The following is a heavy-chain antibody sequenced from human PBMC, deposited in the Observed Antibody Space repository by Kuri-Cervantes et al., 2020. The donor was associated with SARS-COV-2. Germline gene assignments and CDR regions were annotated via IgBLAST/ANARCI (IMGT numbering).Heavy chain of an antibody. CDR3: ARAYGFLRYIYYMDV. J-gene: IGHJ6*03. D-gene: IGHD4-17*01. Sequence: GSLRLSCTVSGGSISSHYWSWIRQPPGKGLEWIAYFDYTGSTYYNPSLKSRVTISVDTSKNQFSLKLSSVTAADTAVYYCARAYGFLRYIYYMDVWGRGTTVTVSS. CDR1: GGSISSHY. CDR2: FDYTGST. V-gene: IGHV4-59*08.